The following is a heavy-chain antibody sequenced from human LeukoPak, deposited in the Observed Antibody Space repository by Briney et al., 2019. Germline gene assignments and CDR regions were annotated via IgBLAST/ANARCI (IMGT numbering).Heavy chain of an antibody. J-gene: IGHJ5*02. CDR1: GFSLSTSGVG. D-gene: IGHD3-10*01. CDR2: IYWDDDK. Sequence: SGPTLVKPTQALTLTCSFSGFSLSTSGVGVGWIRQPPGKALEWLALIYWDDDKRYSPFLKSRLTITKDTSKNQVVLTMTNMDPVDTATYYCAHTLNYYGSGTNWFDPWGQGTLVTVSS. CDR3: AHTLNYYGSGTNWFDP. V-gene: IGHV2-5*02.